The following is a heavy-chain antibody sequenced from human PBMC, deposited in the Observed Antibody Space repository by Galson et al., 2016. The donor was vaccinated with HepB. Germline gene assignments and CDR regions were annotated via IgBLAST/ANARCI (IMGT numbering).Heavy chain of an antibody. Sequence: SVKVSCKASGSNFTTYYIHWVRQAPGQGPEWMGLIDPSGGTTFYAQKFRGRLTVTRDTSTDTVYMELSSLISGDTAVYSCARRYCCTTSRWHDAFDIWGLGTMVTVSS. J-gene: IGHJ3*02. D-gene: IGHD2/OR15-2a*01. CDR3: ARRYCCTTSRWHDAFDI. CDR2: IDPSGGTT. CDR1: GSNFTTYY. V-gene: IGHV1-46*01.